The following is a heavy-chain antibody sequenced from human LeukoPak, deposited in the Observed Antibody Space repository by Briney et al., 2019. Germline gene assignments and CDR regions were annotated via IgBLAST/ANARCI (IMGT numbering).Heavy chain of an antibody. CDR1: GFPFSSYS. J-gene: IGHJ4*02. V-gene: IGHV3-7*03. D-gene: IGHD6-13*01. CDR3: ARSIPYGTTWYGRSDY. CDR2: IKPDGTTK. Sequence: GGSLRLSCAASGFPFSSYSMTWVRQAPGKGLEWVASIKPDGTTKFYVDSVKGRFTISRDNALNSLYLQMNSLRAEDTAIYYCARSIPYGTTWYGRSDYWGQGTLVTVSS.